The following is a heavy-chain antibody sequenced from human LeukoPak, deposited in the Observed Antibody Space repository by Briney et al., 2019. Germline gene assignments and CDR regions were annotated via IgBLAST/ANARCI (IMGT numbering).Heavy chain of an antibody. Sequence: SETLSLTCTVSGDSINSSTYSWGWIRQPPGKGLEYIGSIYYSGNTYYNPSLESRVIISVDTSKNQFSLKLTSVTAADTAVYYCAAALDYWAQGTLVTVSS. J-gene: IGHJ4*02. CDR3: AAALDY. V-gene: IGHV4-39*01. CDR2: IYYSGNT. CDR1: GDSINSSTYS. D-gene: IGHD2-15*01.